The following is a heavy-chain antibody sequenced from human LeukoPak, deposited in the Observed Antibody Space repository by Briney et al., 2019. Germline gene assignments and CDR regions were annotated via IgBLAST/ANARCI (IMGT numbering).Heavy chain of an antibody. CDR2: TNHSGST. D-gene: IGHD2-2*01. Sequence: SETLSLTCTVSGGSISSYYWSWIRQPPGKGLEWIGETNHSGSTNHNPSLKSRVSISVDTSKNQFSLKLNSVTAADTAVYYCARAPGAAIDWGQGTLVTVSS. CDR3: ARAPGAAID. CDR1: GGSISSYY. V-gene: IGHV4-34*01. J-gene: IGHJ4*02.